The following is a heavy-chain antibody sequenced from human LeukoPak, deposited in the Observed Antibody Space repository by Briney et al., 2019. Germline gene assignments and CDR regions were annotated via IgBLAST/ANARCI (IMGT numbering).Heavy chain of an antibody. CDR3: AKAPYGDYYYYAMDV. J-gene: IGHJ6*02. V-gene: IGHV1-2*02. CDR2: INPNSAGT. D-gene: IGHD4-17*01. CDR1: GDTFTGYY. Sequence: ASVKVSCKASGDTFTGYYIHWVRQAPGQGLEWMGWINPNSAGTNYAQKFQGRVTMTRDTSFSTAYMELSRLRSDDTAVYYCAKAPYGDYYYYAMDVWGQGTTVTVSS.